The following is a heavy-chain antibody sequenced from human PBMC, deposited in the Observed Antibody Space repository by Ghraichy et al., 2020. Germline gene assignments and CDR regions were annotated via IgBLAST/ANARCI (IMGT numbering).Heavy chain of an antibody. CDR3: VRPASTWSRAEFFQH. D-gene: IGHD6-13*01. V-gene: IGHV3-11*03. Sequence: GGSLRLSCAGSGFTFSDYFMSWIRQAPGKGLEWVSYISRSSTSDTNYADSVKGRFTISRDDAKNSLYLQMTSLRAEDPAVYYCVRPASTWSRAEFFQHWGQGTLVTVSS. J-gene: IGHJ1*01. CDR1: GFTFSDYF. CDR2: ISRSSTSDT.